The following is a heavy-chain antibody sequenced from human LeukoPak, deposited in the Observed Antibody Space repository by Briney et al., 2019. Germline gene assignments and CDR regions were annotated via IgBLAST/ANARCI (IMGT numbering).Heavy chain of an antibody. V-gene: IGHV5-51*01. Sequence: GESLKISCKGSGYSFTTYWIACVRQMPGKGLEWMGVIYPGNSDITYSPSFQGQVTISVDKSISTAYLQWSSLKASDTAIYYCARHLSSITSCPHYWGQGTLVTVSS. CDR1: GYSFTTYW. CDR3: ARHLSSITSCPHY. D-gene: IGHD2-2*01. J-gene: IGHJ4*02. CDR2: IYPGNSDI.